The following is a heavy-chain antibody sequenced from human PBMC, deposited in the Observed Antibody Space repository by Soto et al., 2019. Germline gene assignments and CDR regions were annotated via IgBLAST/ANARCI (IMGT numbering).Heavy chain of an antibody. CDR3: ARGRTYYDSSGYPDY. Sequence: SETLSLTCTVSGGSISSYYWSWIRQPPGKGLEWIGYIYYSGSTNYNPSLKGRVTISVDTSKNQFSLKLSSVTAADTAVYYCARGRTYYDSSGYPDYWGQGTLVTVSS. CDR2: IYYSGST. CDR1: GGSISSYY. J-gene: IGHJ4*02. D-gene: IGHD3-22*01. V-gene: IGHV4-59*01.